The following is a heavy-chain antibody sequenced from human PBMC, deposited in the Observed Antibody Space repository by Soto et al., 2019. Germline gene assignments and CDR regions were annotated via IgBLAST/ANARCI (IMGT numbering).Heavy chain of an antibody. J-gene: IGHJ6*02. CDR3: ARVSRGSVDRGIFGYFYAMDL. D-gene: IGHD3-10*01. CDR2: VYHSGKT. V-gene: IGHV4-31*03. Sequence: PSETLSLTCTVSDDSINDDAYYWTWIRQHPGKGLEWCGDVYHSGKTYYNPSLNSRALISVDRPNNQVSLKLNSVTAADTAVYFCARVSRGSVDRGIFGYFYAMDLWGQGTTVTVSS. CDR1: DDSINDDAYY.